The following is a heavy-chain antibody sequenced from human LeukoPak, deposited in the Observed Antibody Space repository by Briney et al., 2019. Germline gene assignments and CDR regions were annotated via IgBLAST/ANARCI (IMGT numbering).Heavy chain of an antibody. Sequence: SETLSLTCTVSGGSISSGSYYWGWIRQPPGKGLEWIGNIYYSGSTYYNPSLKSRVTISVDTSKNQFSLNVSSVTAADSALYYCARCGTNNRGYHYMDDWGKGTTVTVSS. J-gene: IGHJ6*03. CDR1: GGSISSGSYY. V-gene: IGHV4-39*07. CDR3: ARCGTNNRGYHYMDD. D-gene: IGHD2/OR15-2a*01. CDR2: IYYSGST.